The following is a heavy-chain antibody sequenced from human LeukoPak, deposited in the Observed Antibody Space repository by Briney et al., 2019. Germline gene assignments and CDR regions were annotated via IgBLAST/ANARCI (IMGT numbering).Heavy chain of an antibody. Sequence: ASVKVSCKASGYTFTSYGISWVRQAPGQGLEWMGWISAYNGNTSYAQKLQGRVTMTTDTSTSTAYMELRSLRSDDTAVYYCARGMTTVTPGAFDIWGQGTMVTVSS. D-gene: IGHD4-17*01. J-gene: IGHJ3*02. CDR1: GYTFTSYG. V-gene: IGHV1-18*01. CDR2: ISAYNGNT. CDR3: ARGMTTVTPGAFDI.